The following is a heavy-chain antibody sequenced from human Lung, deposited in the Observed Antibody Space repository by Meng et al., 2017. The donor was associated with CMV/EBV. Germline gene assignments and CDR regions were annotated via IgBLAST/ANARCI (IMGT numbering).Heavy chain of an antibody. CDR1: GGSISSSSYY. V-gene: IGHV4-31*03. CDR3: ARDSLYEPKYGTDV. CDR2: VFHTGAT. J-gene: IGHJ6*02. D-gene: IGHD5/OR15-5a*01. Sequence: TLSLXCTVSGGSISSSSYYWSWIRQHPGKGPEWIGYVFHTGATYYSPSLNSRLTLSLDTSKNQFSLKLSSVTAADTAVYYCARDSLYEPKYGTDVWGQGTXVTVSS.